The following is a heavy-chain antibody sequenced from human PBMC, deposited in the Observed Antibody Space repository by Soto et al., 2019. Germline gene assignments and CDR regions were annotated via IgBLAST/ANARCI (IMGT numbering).Heavy chain of an antibody. CDR1: GYTFTSYD. D-gene: IGHD2-15*01. J-gene: IGHJ1*01. CDR2: MNPNSGNT. V-gene: IGHV1-8*01. Sequence: ASVKVSCKASGYTFTSYDINWVRQATGQGLEWMGWMNPNSGNTGYAQKLQGRVTMTTDTSTSTAYMELRSLRSDDTAVYYCARGYCSGGSCYYEYCQHWGQGTLVTVSS. CDR3: ARGYCSGGSCYYEYCQH.